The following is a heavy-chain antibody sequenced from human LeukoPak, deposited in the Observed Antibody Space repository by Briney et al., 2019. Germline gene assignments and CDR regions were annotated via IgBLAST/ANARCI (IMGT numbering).Heavy chain of an antibody. CDR3: ARSPKLNHDSLTGYYVDY. CDR2: IYPGDSTT. CDR1: GYSFTSYW. V-gene: IGHV5-51*01. D-gene: IGHD3-9*01. J-gene: IGHJ4*02. Sequence: GESLEISCKGSGYSFTSYWIGWVRQKPGKGLEWMGIIYPGDSTTKYTPSFQVQVTISADKYINTAYLQWSSLKSSDTAIYYCARSPKLNHDSLTGYYVDYWGQGTVVTVSS.